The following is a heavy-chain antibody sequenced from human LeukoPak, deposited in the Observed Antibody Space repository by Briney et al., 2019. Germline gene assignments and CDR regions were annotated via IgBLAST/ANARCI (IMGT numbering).Heavy chain of an antibody. V-gene: IGHV3-23*01. CDR2: ISGSGGST. CDR1: GFTFSSYA. CDR3: AKAGGDYEGGYFDY. J-gene: IGHJ4*02. Sequence: GGSLRLSCAASGFTFSSYAMSWVRQARGKGLEWVSAISGSGGSTYYADCVKGRFTISRDNSKNTLYLQMNSLRAEDTAVYYCAKAGGDYEGGYFDYWGQGTLVTVSS. D-gene: IGHD4-17*01.